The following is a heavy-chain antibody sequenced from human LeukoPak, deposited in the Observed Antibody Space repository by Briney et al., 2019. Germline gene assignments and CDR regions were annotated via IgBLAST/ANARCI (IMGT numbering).Heavy chain of an antibody. J-gene: IGHJ4*02. D-gene: IGHD3-16*01. Sequence: GGSLRLSCAASGFTVSSNYMSWVRQAPGKGLEWVSVIYSGGSTYYADSVKGRFTISRDNSNNTLYLQMNSLRAEDTAIYYCAKASWVSSTDAVRWGQGTLVTVSS. CDR2: IYSGGST. CDR3: AKASWVSSTDAVR. V-gene: IGHV3-53*05. CDR1: GFTVSSNY.